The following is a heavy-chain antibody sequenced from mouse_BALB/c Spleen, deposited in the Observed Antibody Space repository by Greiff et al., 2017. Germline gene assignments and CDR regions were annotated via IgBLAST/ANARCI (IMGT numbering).Heavy chain of an antibody. V-gene: IGHV1-69*02. Sequence: QVQLKQPGAELVKPGASVKLSCKASGYTFTSYWMHWVKQRPGQGLEWIGEIDPSDSYTNYNQKFKGKATLTVDKSSSTAYMQLSSLTSEDSAVYYCARRFYGNLDYWGQGTTLTVSS. J-gene: IGHJ2*01. D-gene: IGHD2-1*01. CDR1: GYTFTSYW. CDR3: ARRFYGNLDY. CDR2: IDPSDSYT.